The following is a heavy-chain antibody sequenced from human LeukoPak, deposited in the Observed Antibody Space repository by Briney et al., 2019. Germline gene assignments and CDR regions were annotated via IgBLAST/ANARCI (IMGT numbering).Heavy chain of an antibody. V-gene: IGHV3-74*01. D-gene: IGHD5-18*01. CDR2: INTDGRTT. CDR1: GFTFSSYW. J-gene: IGHJ4*02. CDR3: SRDDRYSSWN. Sequence: GGSLRLSCAASGFTFSSYWMHWVRQAPGKGLVWVSRINTDGRTTSYADSVKGRFTISRDNAKSTLYLQMNSLRAEDTAVYYCSRDDRYSSWNWGQGTLVTVSS.